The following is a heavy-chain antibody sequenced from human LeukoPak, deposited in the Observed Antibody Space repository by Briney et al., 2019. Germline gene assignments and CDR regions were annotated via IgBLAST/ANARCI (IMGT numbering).Heavy chain of an antibody. Sequence: ASVKVSCKASGYTFNSYGFSWVRQAPGQGLEWMGWISAYNGNTNYAQKLQGRVTMTTDTSTSTAYMELSSLRSEDTAVYYCVREGVPGGYYYGMDVWGQGTTVTVSS. J-gene: IGHJ6*02. V-gene: IGHV1-18*01. CDR1: GYTFNSYG. CDR2: ISAYNGNT. D-gene: IGHD3-10*01. CDR3: VREGVPGGYYYGMDV.